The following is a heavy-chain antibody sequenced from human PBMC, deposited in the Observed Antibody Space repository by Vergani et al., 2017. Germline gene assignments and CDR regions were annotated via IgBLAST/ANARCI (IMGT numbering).Heavy chain of an antibody. CDR2: IHHSGDT. V-gene: IGHV4-38-2*01. CDR1: DSSIMTNPY. Sequence: QVQLQESGPGLVKPSDTLTLTCDVSDSSIMTNPYWGWFRQSPGKGLEWIGCIHHSGDTHYNSSLKSRVSISIVSSSKFSLSLTSVTAADTAIYYCARQRGSEGCFPSYYLQGMDDWGHGTTVTVSS. J-gene: IGHJ6*02. D-gene: IGHD3-10*01. CDR3: ARQRGSEGCFPSYYLQGMDD.